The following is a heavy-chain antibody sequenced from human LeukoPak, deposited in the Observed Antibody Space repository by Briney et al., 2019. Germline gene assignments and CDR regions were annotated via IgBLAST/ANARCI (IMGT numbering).Heavy chain of an antibody. Sequence: GGSLRLSCAASGFTVSSNYMSWVRQAPGKGLEWVSVIYSGSSTYYADSVKGRFTISRDNSKNTLYLQMNSLRAEDTAVYYCARDKSRGVIGYWGQGTLVTVSS. CDR2: IYSGSST. V-gene: IGHV3-66*01. CDR1: GFTVSSNY. J-gene: IGHJ4*02. CDR3: ARDKSRGVIGY. D-gene: IGHD3-16*02.